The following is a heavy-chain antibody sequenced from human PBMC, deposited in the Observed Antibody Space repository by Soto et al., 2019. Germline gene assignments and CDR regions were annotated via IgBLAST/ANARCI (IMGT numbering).Heavy chain of an antibody. V-gene: IGHV3-33*01. CDR2: IWYDGSNK. CDR3: ARNLILHPYYYYYGMDV. D-gene: IGHD2-8*01. J-gene: IGHJ6*02. Sequence: HPGGSLRLSCAASGFTFSSYGMHWVRQAPGKGLEWVAVIWYDGSNKYYADSVKGRFTISRDNSKNTLYLQMNSLRAEDTAVYYCARNLILHPYYYYYGMDVWGQGTTVTVSS. CDR1: GFTFSSYG.